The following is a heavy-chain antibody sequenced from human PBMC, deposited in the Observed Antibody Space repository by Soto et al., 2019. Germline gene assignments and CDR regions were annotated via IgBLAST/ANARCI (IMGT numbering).Heavy chain of an antibody. CDR3: VRYCSSTLCNGVATRTFDY. CDR1: RFTFSTYE. V-gene: IGHV3-48*03. J-gene: IGHJ4*02. Sequence: GGSLRLSCAASRFTFSTYEMHWVRQAPGKGLEWVSCISSSGSSVYYADSVKGRFTISRDNSRNSLYLQMNSLRDEDTALYYCVRYCSSTLCNGVATRTFDYWGQGALVTVSS. D-gene: IGHD5-12*01. CDR2: ISSSGSSV.